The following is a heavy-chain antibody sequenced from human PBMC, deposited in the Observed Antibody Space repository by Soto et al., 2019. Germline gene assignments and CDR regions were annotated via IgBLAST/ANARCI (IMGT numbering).Heavy chain of an antibody. CDR3: ARALMVYAARYYYYGMDV. D-gene: IGHD2-8*01. CDR2: INHSGST. CDR1: GGSFSGYY. Sequence: SETLSLTCAVYGGSFSGYYWSWIRQPPGKGLEWIGEINHSGSTNYNPSLKSRVTISVDTSKNQFSLKLSSVTAADTAVYYCARALMVYAARYYYYGMDVWGQGTTVTSP. J-gene: IGHJ6*02. V-gene: IGHV4-34*01.